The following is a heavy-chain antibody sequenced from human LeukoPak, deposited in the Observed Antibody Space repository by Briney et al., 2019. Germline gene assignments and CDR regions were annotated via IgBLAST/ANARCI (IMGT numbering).Heavy chain of an antibody. CDR1: GFTFSNAW. CDR3: TTEVDIVVVTASRDY. J-gene: IGHJ4*02. V-gene: IGHV3-15*01. CDR2: IKSKTDGGTT. Sequence: GGSLRLSCAASGFTFSNAWMSWVRQAPGKGLEWVGRIKSKTDGGTTDYAAPVEGRFTISRDDSKNTLYLQMNSLKTEDTAVYYCTTEVDIVVVTASRDYWGQGTLVTVSS. D-gene: IGHD2-21*02.